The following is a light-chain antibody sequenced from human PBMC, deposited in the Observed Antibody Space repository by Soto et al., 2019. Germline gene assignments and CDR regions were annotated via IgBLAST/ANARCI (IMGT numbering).Light chain of an antibody. Sequence: AIQLTQSPSSLSASVGDRVIITCRASQGISSGLAWYQHKPGKAPKLLIYEASNLESGVPSRFSGSASGTDFTLTISSLQPEDIATYYCQQFNSYPRFGPVTKVDIK. CDR2: EAS. V-gene: IGKV1-13*02. J-gene: IGKJ3*01. CDR1: QGISSG. CDR3: QQFNSYPR.